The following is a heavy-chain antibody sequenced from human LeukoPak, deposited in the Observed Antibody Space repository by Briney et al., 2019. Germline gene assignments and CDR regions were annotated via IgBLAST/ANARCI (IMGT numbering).Heavy chain of an antibody. CDR3: ARADARYYYDSSGYYPFDY. D-gene: IGHD3-22*01. Sequence: SVKVSCKASGGTFSSYAISWVRQAPGQGLEWMGGIIPIFGTANYAQKFQGRVTITADESTSTAYMELSSLRSEDTAVYYCARADARYYYDSSGYYPFDYWGQGTLVTVSS. CDR2: IIPIFGTA. V-gene: IGHV1-69*13. J-gene: IGHJ4*02. CDR1: GGTFSSYA.